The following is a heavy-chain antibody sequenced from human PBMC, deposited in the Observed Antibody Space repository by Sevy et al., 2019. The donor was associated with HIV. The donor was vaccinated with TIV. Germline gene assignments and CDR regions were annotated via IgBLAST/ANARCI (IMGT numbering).Heavy chain of an antibody. J-gene: IGHJ4*02. Sequence: SETLSLTCTVSGGSISSGNYLWSWIRQIPGKGLEWIGTVHYSGRPYYNPSLKSRVTISEDTSKNQFSLNLNSVTAADTAVYFCARNFDYWGQGTLVTVSS. CDR2: VHYSGRP. CDR1: GGSISSGNYL. V-gene: IGHV4-39*01. CDR3: ARNFDY.